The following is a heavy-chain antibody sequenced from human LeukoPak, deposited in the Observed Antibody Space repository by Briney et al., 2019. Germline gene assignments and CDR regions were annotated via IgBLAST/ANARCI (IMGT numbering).Heavy chain of an antibody. J-gene: IGHJ4*02. CDR1: GYSFTSHD. Sequence: ASVKVSCKASGYSFTSHDINWVRQATGQGLEWMGWMKPNNGKTGYAQKFQGRVTMTSDTSISTAYVELSSLKSEDTAVYYCVRWADTPFDYWGQGTLVTVSS. V-gene: IGHV1-8*01. CDR3: VRWADTPFDY. CDR2: MKPNNGKT. D-gene: IGHD5-18*01.